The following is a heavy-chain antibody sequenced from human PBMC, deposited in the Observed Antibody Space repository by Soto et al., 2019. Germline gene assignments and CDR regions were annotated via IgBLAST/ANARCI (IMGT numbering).Heavy chain of an antibody. CDR3: AGSSIAARQRWFDP. V-gene: IGHV4-59*08. CDR1: GGSISSYY. CDR2: IYYSGST. D-gene: IGHD6-6*01. Sequence: QVQLQESGPGLVKPSETLSLTCTVSGGSISSYYWSWIRQPPGKGLEWIGYIYYSGSTNYNPSLKSRVTISVDTSKNQFSLKLSSVTAADTAMYYCAGSSIAARQRWFDPWGQGTLVTVSS. J-gene: IGHJ5*02.